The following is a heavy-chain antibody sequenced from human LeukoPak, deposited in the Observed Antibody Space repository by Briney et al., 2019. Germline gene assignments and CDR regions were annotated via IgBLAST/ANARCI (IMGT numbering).Heavy chain of an antibody. CDR1: GLTFGDYA. J-gene: IGHJ4*02. V-gene: IGHV3-49*03. CDR3: TRDRGGYYDSSGYSDY. D-gene: IGHD3-22*01. CDR2: IRSKAYGGTT. Sequence: GRSLRLSCTASGLTFGDYAMSWFRQAPGKGLEWVGFIRSKAYGGTTEYAASVKGRFTISRDDSKSIAYLQMNSLKTEDTAVYYCTRDRGGYYDSSGYSDYWGQGTLVTVSS.